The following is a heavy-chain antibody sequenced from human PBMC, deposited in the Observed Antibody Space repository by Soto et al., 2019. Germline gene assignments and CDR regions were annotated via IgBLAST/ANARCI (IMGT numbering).Heavy chain of an antibody. CDR3: VRDSSSSRLCYYYMDV. V-gene: IGHV3-33*01. J-gene: IGHJ6*03. Sequence: QVQLVESGGGVVQPGRSLRLSCAASGFTFSSYGMHWVRQAPGKGLEWVAVIWYDGSNKYYAVSVKGRFTISRDNSKNTLYLQMNSLRAEDTAVYYCVRDSSSSRLCYYYMDVWGKGTTVTVSS. CDR1: GFTFSSYG. CDR2: IWYDGSNK. D-gene: IGHD6-6*01.